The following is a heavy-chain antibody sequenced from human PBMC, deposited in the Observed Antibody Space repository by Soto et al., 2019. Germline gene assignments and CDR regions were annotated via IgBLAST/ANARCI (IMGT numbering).Heavy chain of an antibody. CDR3: AKGLIVGATTSAFDI. CDR2: ISWNSGSI. D-gene: IGHD1-26*01. CDR1: GFTFDDYA. J-gene: IGHJ3*02. V-gene: IGHV3-9*01. Sequence: GGSLRLSCAASGFTFDDYAMHWVRQAPGKGLEWVSGISWNSGSIGYADSVKGRFTISRDNAKNSLYLQMNSLRAEDTALYYCAKGLIVGATTSAFDIWGQGTMVTVSS.